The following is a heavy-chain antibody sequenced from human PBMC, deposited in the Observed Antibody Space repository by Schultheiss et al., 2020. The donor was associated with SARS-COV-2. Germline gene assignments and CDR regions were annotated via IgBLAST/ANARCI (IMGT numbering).Heavy chain of an antibody. CDR1: GFTFSSYD. J-gene: IGHJ6*02. Sequence: GGSLRLSCAASGFTFSSYDMHWVRQATGKGLEWVSAIGTAGDTYYQGSVKGRFTISRDNSKNTLYLQMNSLRAEDTAVYYCARAPGYCSGGSCYPYGMDVWGQGTTVTVSS. CDR2: IGTAGDT. D-gene: IGHD2-15*01. V-gene: IGHV3-13*04. CDR3: ARAPGYCSGGSCYPYGMDV.